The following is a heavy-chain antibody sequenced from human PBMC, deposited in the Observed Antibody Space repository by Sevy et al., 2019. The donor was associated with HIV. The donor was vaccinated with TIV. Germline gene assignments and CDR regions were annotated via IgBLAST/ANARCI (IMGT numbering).Heavy chain of an antibody. CDR1: GFTFSGYA. Sequence: GSLRLSCAASGFTFSGYAMNWVRQAPGKGLEWVSAINGKGRSTHYADSVEGRFTISRDNSKNTLYLQMNSLRAEDTAVYYCARDHVKDGDLGDYYYYAMDVWGQGTTVTVSS. CDR3: ARDHVKDGDLGDYYYYAMDV. CDR2: INGKGRST. D-gene: IGHD4-17*01. V-gene: IGHV3-23*01. J-gene: IGHJ6*02.